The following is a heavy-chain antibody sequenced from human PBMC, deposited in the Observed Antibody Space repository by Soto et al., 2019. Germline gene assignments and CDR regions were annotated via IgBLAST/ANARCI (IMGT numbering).Heavy chain of an antibody. J-gene: IGHJ5*02. D-gene: IGHD5-12*01. CDR3: ASLTPPRDGS. CDR2: IYYSRST. CDR1: AGSISSSSYY. V-gene: IGHV4-39*01. Sequence: QLQLQESGPGLVKPSETLSLTCTVSAGSISSSSYYWGWIRQPPGKGLEWIGSIYYSRSTYYNPCLKSRVTISVDTSKHQSSLKLCSVTAADTAVYSCASLTPPRDGSWGQGTPVTVSS.